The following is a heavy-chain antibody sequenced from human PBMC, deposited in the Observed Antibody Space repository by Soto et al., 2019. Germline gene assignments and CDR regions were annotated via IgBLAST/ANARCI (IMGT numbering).Heavy chain of an antibody. D-gene: IGHD3-3*01. CDR1: GFTFSSYW. CDR2: IKQDGTEK. V-gene: IGHV3-7*03. Sequence: GGSLRLSCAASGFTFSSYWMSWVRQAPGKGLAWVADIKQDGTEKYYVDSVKGRFTISRDNAKNSLYLQMNSLRAEDTAVYYCARDKYYDFWIGYSNYYFDYWGQGALVTVSS. J-gene: IGHJ4*02. CDR3: ARDKYYDFWIGYSNYYFDY.